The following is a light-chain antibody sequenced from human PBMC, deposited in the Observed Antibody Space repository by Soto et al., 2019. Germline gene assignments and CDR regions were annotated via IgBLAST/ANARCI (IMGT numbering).Light chain of an antibody. CDR2: EVK. CDR3: CSYTVNNTRVV. J-gene: IGLJ2*01. CDR1: SSDVGGYNF. Sequence: QSALTQPASVSGSPGQSITISCTGTSSDVGGYNFVSWYQHHPDRAPQLIIYEVKNRPSGVSTRFSGSKSAYTATLTISGLQTEDEADYYCCSYTVNNTRVVFGGGTKLTVL. V-gene: IGLV2-14*01.